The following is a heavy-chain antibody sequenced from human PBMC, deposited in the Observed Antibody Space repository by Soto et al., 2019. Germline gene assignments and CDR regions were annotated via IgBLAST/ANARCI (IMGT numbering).Heavy chain of an antibody. V-gene: IGHV1-18*01. D-gene: IGHD5-12*01. Sequence: ASVKVSCKASGYTFTRSGISWVRQAPGQGLEWMGWISTYNGDTNYAQTFQGRVTMTTDTSTSTVYMELRSLRSDDTAVYYCAREGVAPSYYYGMDVWGQGTPVTSP. CDR3: AREGVAPSYYYGMDV. CDR1: GYTFTRSG. CDR2: ISTYNGDT. J-gene: IGHJ6*02.